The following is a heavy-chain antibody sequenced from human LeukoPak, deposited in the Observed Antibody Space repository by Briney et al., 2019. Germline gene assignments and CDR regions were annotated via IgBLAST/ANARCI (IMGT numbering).Heavy chain of an antibody. CDR3: ARNTIYSYGAFDI. CDR1: DGSISSYY. CDR2: IYYTGST. J-gene: IGHJ3*02. V-gene: IGHV4-59*01. D-gene: IGHD5-18*01. Sequence: SETLSLTCTVSDGSISSYYWSWIRQPPGKGLEWIGYIYYTGSTNYNPSLKSRVTISVDTSKNHFSLRLSSVTAADTAVYYCARNTIYSYGAFDIWGQGTMVTVSS.